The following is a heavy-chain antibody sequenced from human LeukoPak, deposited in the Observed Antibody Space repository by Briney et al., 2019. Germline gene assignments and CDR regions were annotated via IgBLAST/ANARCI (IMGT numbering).Heavy chain of an antibody. CDR3: ARAGVWDYSDSSGYHNAAFDI. V-gene: IGHV1-2*02. D-gene: IGHD3-22*01. CDR1: GYTFTDYY. Sequence: ASVKVSCMASGYTFTDYYMHWVRQAPGQGREWMGWINPSSGGTNYAQKFQGRVTVTRDTSISTAYMDLSRLRSDDTAVYYCARAGVWDYSDSSGYHNAAFDIWGQGTMVTVSS. CDR2: INPSSGGT. J-gene: IGHJ3*02.